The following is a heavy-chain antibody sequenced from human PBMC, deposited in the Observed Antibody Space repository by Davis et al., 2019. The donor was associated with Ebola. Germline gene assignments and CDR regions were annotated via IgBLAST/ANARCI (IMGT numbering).Heavy chain of an antibody. CDR1: GFTFSSYD. Sequence: GGSLRLSCAASGFTFSSYDMHWVRQAPGKGLESVAVLSFDGSDKNYADSVKGRFTISRDNSRNTLYLQMNSLRAEDTAVYYCAREFRGYYDSSDINWFDPWGQGTLVTVSS. CDR2: LSFDGSDK. V-gene: IGHV3-30*03. CDR3: AREFRGYYDSSDINWFDP. D-gene: IGHD3-22*01. J-gene: IGHJ5*02.